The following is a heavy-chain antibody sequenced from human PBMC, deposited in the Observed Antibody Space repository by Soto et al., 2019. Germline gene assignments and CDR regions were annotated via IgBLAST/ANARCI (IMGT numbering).Heavy chain of an antibody. Sequence: KPGGSLRLSCEASGFIFGNYSMNWVRQAPGKGLEWVSSISSRSNFIYYADSLRGRVTISRDNTQNSLHLQMNSLRVEDTAIYYCARVQKLYGNSVYYYGMDVWGQGTKVTVSS. V-gene: IGHV3-21*01. J-gene: IGHJ6*02. CDR2: ISSRSNFI. CDR3: ARVQKLYGNSVYYYGMDV. D-gene: IGHD3-10*01. CDR1: GFIFGNYS.